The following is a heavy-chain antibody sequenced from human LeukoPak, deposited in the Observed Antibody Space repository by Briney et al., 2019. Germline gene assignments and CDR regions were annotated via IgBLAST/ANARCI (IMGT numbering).Heavy chain of an antibody. CDR2: ISSSYI. J-gene: IGHJ6*04. Sequence: GGSLRLSCAASGFTFSSYSMNWVRQAPGKGLEWVSSISSSYIYYADSVKGRFTISRDNAKNSLYLQMNSLRAEDTAVHYCARDRAWRFGESRMDVWGKGTTVTVSS. D-gene: IGHD3-10*01. V-gene: IGHV3-21*01. CDR3: ARDRAWRFGESRMDV. CDR1: GFTFSSYS.